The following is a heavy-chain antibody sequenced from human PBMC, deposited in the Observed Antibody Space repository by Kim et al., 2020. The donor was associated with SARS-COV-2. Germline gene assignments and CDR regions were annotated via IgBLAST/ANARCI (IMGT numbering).Heavy chain of an antibody. CDR2: IYPGDSDT. V-gene: IGHV5-51*01. J-gene: IGHJ4*02. Sequence: GESLKISCKGSGYSFTSYWIGWVRQMPGKGLEWMGIIYPGDSDTRYSPSFQGQVTISADKSISTAYLQWSSLKASDTAMYYCARWPGYCSSTSCHELDYWGQGTLVTVSS. CDR1: GYSFTSYW. D-gene: IGHD2-2*01. CDR3: ARWPGYCSSTSCHELDY.